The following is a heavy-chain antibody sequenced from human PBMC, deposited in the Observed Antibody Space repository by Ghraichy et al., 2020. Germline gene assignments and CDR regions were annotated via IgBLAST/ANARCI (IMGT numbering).Heavy chain of an antibody. CDR2: ISTSSADI. Sequence: GGSLRLSCATSGFIFNNFNMNWVRQAPGKGLEWVSFISTSSADIQYADSVKGRFTISRDEANNSLYLQMNSLREEDTAVYYCARCYYDSGGMDVWGQGTTVTVSS. CDR3: ARCYYDSGGMDV. J-gene: IGHJ6*02. CDR1: GFIFNNFN. V-gene: IGHV3-21*05. D-gene: IGHD3-22*01.